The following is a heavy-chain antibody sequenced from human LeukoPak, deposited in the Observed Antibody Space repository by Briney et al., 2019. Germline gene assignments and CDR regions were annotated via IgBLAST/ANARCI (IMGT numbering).Heavy chain of an antibody. CDR1: GFSFSSSP. J-gene: IGHJ1*01. V-gene: IGHV3-23*01. CDR3: ASDSYSPEYFQH. D-gene: IGHD2-21*02. CDR2: IDSTGFST. Sequence: PGGSLRLSCAASGFSFSSSPMAWVRQAPGKGLEWVSIIDSTGFSTRDADSVKGRFSISRDNSKNTLDLQMSSLRAEDTAKYFCASDSYSPEYFQHWGQGTLVTVSS.